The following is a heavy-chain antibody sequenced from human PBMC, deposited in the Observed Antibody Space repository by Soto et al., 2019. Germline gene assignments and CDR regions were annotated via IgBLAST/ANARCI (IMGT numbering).Heavy chain of an antibody. V-gene: IGHV3-23*01. CDR2: IYGGGNGP. D-gene: IGHD2-2*03. CDR1: GFTFSDFA. Sequence: EVQVLESGGGLVQPGGSLRLSCAATGFTFSDFAMSWVRQAPGKGPEWVSRIYGGGNGPHYADSVKGRVTISRDNSKKTLYLQMNSLRAEDTAVYYCAKMEGMDPWAYSFDYWGQGTLVTVSS. J-gene: IGHJ4*02. CDR3: AKMEGMDPWAYSFDY.